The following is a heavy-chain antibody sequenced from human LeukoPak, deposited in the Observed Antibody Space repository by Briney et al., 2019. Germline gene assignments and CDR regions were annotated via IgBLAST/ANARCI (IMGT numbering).Heavy chain of an antibody. D-gene: IGHD6-25*01. CDR3: ARVLSSGWIPHFDY. Sequence: GGSLRLPCAASGFTFSSYWMHWVRQAPGKGLVWVSRINSDGSSTNYADSVKGRFTISRDNAKNTLYLQMNSLRAEDTAVYYCARVLSSGWIPHFDYWGQGTLVTVSS. J-gene: IGHJ4*02. CDR2: INSDGSST. CDR1: GFTFSSYW. V-gene: IGHV3-74*01.